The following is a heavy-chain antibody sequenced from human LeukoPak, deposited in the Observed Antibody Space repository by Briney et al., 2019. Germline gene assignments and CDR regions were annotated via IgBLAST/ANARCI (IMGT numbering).Heavy chain of an antibody. CDR1: GGSISGSSYY. J-gene: IGHJ4*02. D-gene: IGHD5-18*01. V-gene: IGHV4-61*01. CDR2: IYYNGNT. CDR3: ARVRYSYGYCFDY. Sequence: SETLSLTCTVSGGSISGSSYYWSWIRQPPGKGLEWIGYIYYNGNTDYNPSLKSRVTISVDSSKNQFSLKLSSVTAADTAVYYCARVRYSYGYCFDYWGQGTLVTVSS.